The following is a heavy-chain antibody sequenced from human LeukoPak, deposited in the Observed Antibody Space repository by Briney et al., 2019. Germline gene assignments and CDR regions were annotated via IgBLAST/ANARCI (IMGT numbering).Heavy chain of an antibody. J-gene: IGHJ3*01. V-gene: IGHV1-18*01. D-gene: IGHD3-10*01. CDR1: GYTFSTYG. CDR2: ISAYKGNT. Sequence: ASVKVSRKASGYTFSTYGISWVRQAPGQGLEWMGWISAYKGNTYYARKLQGRVTMTTDTSTSTAYMELRSLRSDDTAIYYCARDLYYYGSGSYYDVFDVWGQGTMVAVSS. CDR3: ARDLYYYGSGSYYDVFDV.